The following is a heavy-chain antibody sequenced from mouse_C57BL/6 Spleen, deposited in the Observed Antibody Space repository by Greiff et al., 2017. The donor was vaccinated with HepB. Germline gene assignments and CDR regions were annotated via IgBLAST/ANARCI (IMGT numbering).Heavy chain of an antibody. CDR2: ISSGGDYI. CDR1: GFTFSSYA. V-gene: IGHV5-9-1*02. Sequence: DVHLVESGEGLVKPGGSLKLSCAASGFTFSSYAMSWVRQTPEKRLEWVAYISSGGDYIYYADTVKGRFTISRDNARNTLYLQMSSLKSEDTAMYYCTRASYGNYGWYFDVWGTGTTVTVSS. CDR3: TRASYGNYGWYFDV. D-gene: IGHD2-1*01. J-gene: IGHJ1*03.